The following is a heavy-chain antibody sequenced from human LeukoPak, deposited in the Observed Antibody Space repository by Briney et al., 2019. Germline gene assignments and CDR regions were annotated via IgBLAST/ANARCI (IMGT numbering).Heavy chain of an antibody. V-gene: IGHV1-69*05. Sequence: GASVKVSCKASGYTFTSYYMHWVRQAPGQGLEWMGGIIPIFGTANYAQKFQGRVTITTDESTSTAYMELSSLRSEDTAVYYCAEYCSSTSCNDYWGQGTLVTVSS. J-gene: IGHJ4*02. CDR2: IIPIFGTA. CDR3: AEYCSSTSCNDY. CDR1: GYTFTSYY. D-gene: IGHD2-2*01.